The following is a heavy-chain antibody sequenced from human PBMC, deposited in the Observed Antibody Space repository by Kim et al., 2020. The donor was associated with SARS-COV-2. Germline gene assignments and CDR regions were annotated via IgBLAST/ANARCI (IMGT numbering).Heavy chain of an antibody. CDR2: FDREDHET. D-gene: IGHD3-10*01. V-gene: IGHV1-24*01. CDR3: AAVLSLRFGVATRSFDY. J-gene: IGHJ4*02. CDR1: RYRLTELS. Sequence: ASVKVSCKVSRYRLTELSIHWVRQTPGKGLELMGSFDREDHETIYAQTFQGRVTMTEDTSTDTAYMDLSSLRSEDTALYFCAAVLSLRFGVATRSFDYWGQGTLVTVSS.